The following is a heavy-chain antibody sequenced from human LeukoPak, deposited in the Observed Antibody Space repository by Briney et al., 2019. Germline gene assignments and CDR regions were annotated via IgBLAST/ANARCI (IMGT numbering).Heavy chain of an antibody. D-gene: IGHD3-10*01. J-gene: IGHJ4*02. Sequence: PGGSLRLSCAASGFTFSNAWMSWVRQAPGKGLEWVGRIKSKTDGGTTDYAAPVKGRFTISRDDSKNTLYLQMNSLKTEDTAVYYCTTDGYYYGSGSYDYWGQGTLVTVSS. V-gene: IGHV3-15*01. CDR2: IKSKTDGGTT. CDR1: GFTFSNAW. CDR3: TTDGYYYGSGSYDY.